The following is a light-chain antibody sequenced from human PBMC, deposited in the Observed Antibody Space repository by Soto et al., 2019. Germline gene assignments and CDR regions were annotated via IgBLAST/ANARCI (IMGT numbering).Light chain of an antibody. J-gene: IGKJ5*01. CDR1: QSVSSY. CDR2: DAS. V-gene: IGKV3-15*01. CDR3: QQYNDWPPIT. Sequence: EIVMTQSPATLSVSPGERATLSCRASQSVSSYLAWYQQKPGQAPRLLIYDASNRATVIPDRFSGSGSGTEFTLAISRLQSEDFAVYYCQQYNDWPPITFGQGTRLEIK.